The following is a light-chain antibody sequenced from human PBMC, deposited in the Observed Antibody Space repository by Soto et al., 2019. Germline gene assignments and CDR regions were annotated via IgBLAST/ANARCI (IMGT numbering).Light chain of an antibody. V-gene: IGLV1-51*01. CDR3: GSWDSSLSAYV. J-gene: IGLJ1*01. Sequence: QSVMTQPPSVSAAPGQRVTISCSGSSSNIGGNSVSWYQQLTGTPPKLLLYDDDKRPPGIPDRYSGSKSGTSATLGITGFQTGDEADYYCGSWDSSLSAYVFGTGTKLTVL. CDR2: DDD. CDR1: SSNIGGNS.